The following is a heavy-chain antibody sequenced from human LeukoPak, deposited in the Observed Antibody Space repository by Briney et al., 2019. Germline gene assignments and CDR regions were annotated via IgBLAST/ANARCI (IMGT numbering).Heavy chain of an antibody. J-gene: IGHJ4*02. D-gene: IGHD3-16*01. Sequence: SETLSLTCTVSAYSISSAYYWGWIRQPPGQGLERIGSIYHSGSTYYNPSLKSRVTISVDTSKNQFSLRLTSVTAADTAVYYCARQLDHYDNIYYFDYWGQGTLVTVSS. CDR3: ARQLDHYDNIYYFDY. CDR1: AYSISSAYY. V-gene: IGHV4-38-2*02. CDR2: IYHSGST.